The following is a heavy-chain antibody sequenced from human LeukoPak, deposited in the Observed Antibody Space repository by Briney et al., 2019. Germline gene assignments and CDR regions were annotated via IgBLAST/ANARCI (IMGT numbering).Heavy chain of an antibody. Sequence: PSETLSLTCTVSGGSISSYYWSWIRQPPGKGLEWIGYIYYSGSTNYNPSLMSRVTISVDTSKNQFSLKLSSVTAADTAVYYCARDLGGYDPFDYWGQGTLVTVSS. J-gene: IGHJ4*02. CDR2: IYYSGST. D-gene: IGHD5-12*01. V-gene: IGHV4-59*01. CDR1: GGSISSYY. CDR3: ARDLGGYDPFDY.